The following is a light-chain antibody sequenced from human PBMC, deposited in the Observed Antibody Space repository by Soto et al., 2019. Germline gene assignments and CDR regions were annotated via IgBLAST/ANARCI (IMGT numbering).Light chain of an antibody. Sequence: DIQLTQSPSFLSASVGDRVTITCRASQGINNYLAWYQQKPGKAPKFLIYGASTLPSGVPSRFSGRGSWTEFTLTISRLQPEDFATYYCQQLKSYPRTFGPGTKVDIK. J-gene: IGKJ3*01. V-gene: IGKV1-9*01. CDR1: QGINNY. CDR2: GAS. CDR3: QQLKSYPRT.